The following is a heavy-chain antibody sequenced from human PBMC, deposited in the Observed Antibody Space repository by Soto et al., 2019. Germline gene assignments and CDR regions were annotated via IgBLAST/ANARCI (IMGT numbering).Heavy chain of an antibody. CDR3: ARSNLNYDFWSTNYYYYGMDV. D-gene: IGHD3-3*01. Sequence: QVQLQESGPGLVKPSQTLSLTCTVSGGSISSGGYYWSWIRQHPGKGLEWIGYIYYSGSTYYNPSLXXXVTISVDTSKXXFXLXXSSVTAADTAVYYCARSNLNYDFWSTNYYYYGMDVWGQGTTVTVSS. J-gene: IGHJ6*02. CDR1: GGSISSGGYY. CDR2: IYYSGST. V-gene: IGHV4-31*01.